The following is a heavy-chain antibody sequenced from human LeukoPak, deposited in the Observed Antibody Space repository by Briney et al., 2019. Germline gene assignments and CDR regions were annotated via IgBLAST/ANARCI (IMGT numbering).Heavy chain of an antibody. D-gene: IGHD1-26*01. Sequence: PSETLSLTCTVSGASIRDYYWSWIRQSPGKGLEWIGSVYYNGSTDYNPSLKSRVIVSIDTSKNQFSLKVTSVIAADTAVYYCARVRGSSGSYEYYHYMDVWGKGTTVTISS. V-gene: IGHV4-59*12. CDR1: GASIRDYY. J-gene: IGHJ6*03. CDR2: VYYNGST. CDR3: ARVRGSSGSYEYYHYMDV.